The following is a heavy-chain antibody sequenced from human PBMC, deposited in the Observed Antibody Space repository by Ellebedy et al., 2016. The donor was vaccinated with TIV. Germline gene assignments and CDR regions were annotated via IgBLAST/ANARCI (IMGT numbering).Heavy chain of an antibody. D-gene: IGHD3-16*01. CDR2: LYYTGSP. V-gene: IGHV4-59*01. J-gene: IGHJ3*01. CDR1: GGSLSDNY. Sequence: SETLSLTCAVSGGSLSDNYWTWIRQPPGKGLEWIGYLYYTGSPNYNPSLKSRLTISVNTPRNQFSLKLSSVTAADTAVYYCVSSASMDAFDLWGQGTMVTVSS. CDR3: VSSASMDAFDL.